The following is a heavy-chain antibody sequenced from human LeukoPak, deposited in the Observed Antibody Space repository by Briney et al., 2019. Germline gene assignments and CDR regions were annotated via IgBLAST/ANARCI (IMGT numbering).Heavy chain of an antibody. CDR2: MNPNSGNT. Sequence: GASVKVSCKASGYTFTSYDINWVRQATGQGLEWMGWMNPNSGNTGYAQKFQGRITITRNTSISTAYMELSSLRSEDTAVYYCAKGNSGSPNDYWGQGTLVTVSS. CDR1: GYTFTSYD. CDR3: AKGNSGSPNDY. J-gene: IGHJ4*02. V-gene: IGHV1-8*03. D-gene: IGHD1-26*01.